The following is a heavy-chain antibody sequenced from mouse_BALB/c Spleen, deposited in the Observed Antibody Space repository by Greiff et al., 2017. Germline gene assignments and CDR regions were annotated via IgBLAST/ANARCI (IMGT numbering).Heavy chain of an antibody. CDR3: AREGDAMDY. CDR1: GFSLTGYG. V-gene: IGHV2-6-7*01. Sequence: VQLQQSGPGLVAPSQSLSITCTVSGFSLTGYGVNWVRQPPGKGLEWLGMIWGDGSTDYNSALKSRLSISKDNSKSQVFLKMNSLQTDDTAMYYCAREGDAMDYWGQGTSVTVSS. CDR2: IWGDGST. J-gene: IGHJ4*01.